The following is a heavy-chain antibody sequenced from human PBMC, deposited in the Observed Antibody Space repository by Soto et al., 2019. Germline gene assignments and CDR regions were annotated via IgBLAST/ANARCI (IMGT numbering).Heavy chain of an antibody. CDR1: GFTFSSYA. J-gene: IGHJ3*01. V-gene: IGHV3-23*01. Sequence: GSLRLSCVASGFTFSSYAMSWVRQVPGKGLEWVSTISDAAGSAYYVDSVKGRFTISRDSSKKTLYLQMNSLRAEDSAVYYCARPYGGKIGDAPDLWGPGTMVTVSS. CDR2: ISDAAGSA. D-gene: IGHD4-17*01. CDR3: ARPYGGKIGDAPDL.